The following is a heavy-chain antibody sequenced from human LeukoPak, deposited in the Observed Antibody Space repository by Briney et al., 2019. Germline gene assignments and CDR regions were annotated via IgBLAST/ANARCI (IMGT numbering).Heavy chain of an antibody. D-gene: IGHD5-12*01. V-gene: IGHV4-59*01. Sequence: SETLSLTCTVSGGSISSYYWSWIRQPPGKGLEWIGYIYYSGCTNYNPSLKSRVTISVDTSKNQFSLKLSSVTAADTAVYYCARMVPDASGYDLWYFDLWGRGTLVTVSP. CDR1: GGSISSYY. CDR3: ARMVPDASGYDLWYFDL. CDR2: IYYSGCT. J-gene: IGHJ2*01.